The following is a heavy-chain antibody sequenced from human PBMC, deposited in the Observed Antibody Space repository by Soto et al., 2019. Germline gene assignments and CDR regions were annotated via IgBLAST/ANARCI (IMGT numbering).Heavy chain of an antibody. V-gene: IGHV3-48*03. CDR3: VRFGGAAAGPGDY. CDR1: EFTFSSYE. J-gene: IGHJ4*01. CDR2: ISSSGTTI. Sequence: EVQLVESGGGLVHPGGSLRLSCVASEFTFSSYEMNWVRQAPGKGLEWVSYISSSGTTIYYTDSVKGRFTISRDNAKKSLYLQMNSLRAEDTAVYYCVRFGGAAAGPGDYWGHGTLVTVSS. D-gene: IGHD6-13*01.